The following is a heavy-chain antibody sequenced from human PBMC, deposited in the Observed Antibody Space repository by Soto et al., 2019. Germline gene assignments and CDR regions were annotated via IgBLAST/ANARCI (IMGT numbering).Heavy chain of an antibody. CDR2: ISGSGGST. D-gene: IGHD3-22*01. CDR1: GFTFSSYA. V-gene: IGHV3-23*01. Sequence: EVQLLESGGGLVQPGGSLRLSCAASGFTFSSYAMSWVRQAPGKGLEWVSAISGSGGSTYYADSVKGRFTISRDNSKNTLYLQMNSLRAEDTAVYYCAKDRYRGITMIVVVMGYFDYWGQGTLVTVSS. J-gene: IGHJ4*02. CDR3: AKDRYRGITMIVVVMGYFDY.